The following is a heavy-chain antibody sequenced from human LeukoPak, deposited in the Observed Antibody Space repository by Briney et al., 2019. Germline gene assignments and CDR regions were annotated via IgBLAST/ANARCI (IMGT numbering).Heavy chain of an antibody. CDR1: GYTFTSYA. CDR2: INTNTGNP. J-gene: IGHJ4*02. V-gene: IGHV7-4-1*02. Sequence: ASVKVSCKASGYTFTSYAMNWVRQAPGQGLEWMGWINTNTGNPTYAQGFTGRFVFSLDISVSTAYLQISSLKAEDTAVYYCIVGFGELWALDYWGQGTLVTVSS. D-gene: IGHD3-10*01. CDR3: IVGFGELWALDY.